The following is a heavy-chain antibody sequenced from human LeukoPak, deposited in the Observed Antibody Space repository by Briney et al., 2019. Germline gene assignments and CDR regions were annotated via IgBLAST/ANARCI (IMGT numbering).Heavy chain of an antibody. CDR3: ARPNPYNYGTDAFDI. J-gene: IGHJ3*02. V-gene: IGHV4-38-2*01. CDR2: IYHRGST. Sequence: SETLSLTCAVSGYSISSGYYWGRIRQPPGQGLVWIGSIYHRGSTYYNPSLKSRVTISVDTSKKQFSLKLSSVTAADTAVYYCARPNPYNYGTDAFDIWGQGTMVTVSS. CDR1: GYSISSGYY. D-gene: IGHD4-17*01.